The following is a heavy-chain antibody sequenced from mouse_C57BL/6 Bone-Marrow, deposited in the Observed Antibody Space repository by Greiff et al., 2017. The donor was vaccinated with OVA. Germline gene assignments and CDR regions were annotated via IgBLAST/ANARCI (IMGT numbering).Heavy chain of an antibody. V-gene: IGHV6-6*01. D-gene: IGHD1-1*01. CDR3: TREPPYYYGSTPYYFDY. CDR2: IRNKANNHAT. Sequence: EVQLVESGGGLVQPGGSMKLSCAASGFTFSDAWMDWVRQSPEKGLEWVAEIRNKANNHATYYAESVKGRFTISRDDSKSSVYLQMNSLRAEDTGIYYCTREPPYYYGSTPYYFDYWGQGTTLTVSS. CDR1: GFTFSDAW. J-gene: IGHJ2*01.